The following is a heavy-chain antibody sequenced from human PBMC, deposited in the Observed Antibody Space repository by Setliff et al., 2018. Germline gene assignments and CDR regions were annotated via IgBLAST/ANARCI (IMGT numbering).Heavy chain of an antibody. CDR1: GYTFTGYY. J-gene: IGHJ4*02. CDR2: INPNSGGT. Sequence: ASVKVSCKASGYTFTGYYMHWVRQAPGQGLEWMGRINPNSGGTNYEQKFQGRVTMTRDTSISTAYMELSRLRSDDTAVYYCAKDGVGAKYYFDYWGQGTLVTVSS. V-gene: IGHV1-2*06. CDR3: AKDGVGAKYYFDY. D-gene: IGHD1-26*01.